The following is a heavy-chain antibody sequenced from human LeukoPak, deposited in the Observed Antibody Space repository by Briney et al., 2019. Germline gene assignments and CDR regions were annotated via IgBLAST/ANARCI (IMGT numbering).Heavy chain of an antibody. V-gene: IGHV4-4*07. Sequence: SETLSLTCTVSGGSISTYYWSWIRQPAGKGLEWIGRIYTSGSTNYNPSLKSRVTMSVDTSKNQFSLKLSSVTAADTAVYYCARAKRYCSGGSCYYYYYYYYMDVWGKGTTVTVSS. CDR2: IYTSGST. CDR1: GGSISTYY. D-gene: IGHD2-15*01. CDR3: ARAKRYCSGGSCYYYYYYYYMDV. J-gene: IGHJ6*03.